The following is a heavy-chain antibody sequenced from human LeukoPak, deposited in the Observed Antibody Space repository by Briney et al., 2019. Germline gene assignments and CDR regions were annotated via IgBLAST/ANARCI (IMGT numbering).Heavy chain of an antibody. CDR2: ISAYNGNT. Sequence: GASVKVSCKASGYTFTSYGISWVRQAPGQGLEWMGWISAYNGNTNYAQKLQGRVTMTTDTSTSTAYMELSRLRSDDTAVYYCARDQVYNSAQGVVDYWGQGTLVTVSS. V-gene: IGHV1-18*01. J-gene: IGHJ4*02. D-gene: IGHD6-19*01. CDR3: ARDQVYNSAQGVVDY. CDR1: GYTFTSYG.